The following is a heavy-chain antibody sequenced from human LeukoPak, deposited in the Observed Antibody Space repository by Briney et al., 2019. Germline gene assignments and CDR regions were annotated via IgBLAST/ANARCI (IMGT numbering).Heavy chain of an antibody. V-gene: IGHV4-39*01. CDR1: GGSISSSSYY. J-gene: IGHJ5*02. CDR3: ARQQRIVVVPSWFDP. Sequence: SETLSLTCTVSGGSISSSSYYWGWIRQPPGKGLEWIGSIYYSGSTYYNPSLKSRVTISVDTSKNQFSLELSSVTAADTAVYYCARQQRIVVVPSWFDPWGQGTLVTVSS. D-gene: IGHD2-2*01. CDR2: IYYSGST.